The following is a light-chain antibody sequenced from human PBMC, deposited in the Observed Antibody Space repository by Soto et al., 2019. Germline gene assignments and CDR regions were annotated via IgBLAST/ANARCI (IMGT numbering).Light chain of an antibody. CDR1: QSINAH. V-gene: IGKV3-15*01. CDR2: GAS. CDR3: QQYNTWLWT. Sequence: EVVMTQSPATLSVSPGERVTLSCRASQSINAHLAWYQQKPGQAPRLLIHGASTRATGSPARFSGSGFGTEFHSTIRSRQSEDFAVYYCQQYNTWLWTVGQGTKVEIQ. J-gene: IGKJ1*01.